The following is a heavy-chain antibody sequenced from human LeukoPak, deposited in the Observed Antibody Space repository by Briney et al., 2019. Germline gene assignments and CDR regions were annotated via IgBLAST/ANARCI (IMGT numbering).Heavy chain of an antibody. Sequence: SETLSLTCTVSGGSISSSSLHWDWIRQPPGRVLEWIGSIHYSGATYYNPSLKSRVSMSVDTSKNQFSLRLSSVTAADTAVYNCARRLHSGSYHYYYTDVWGNGTPVTVSS. V-gene: IGHV4-39*07. J-gene: IGHJ6*03. CDR2: IHYSGAT. CDR3: ARRLHSGSYHYYYTDV. D-gene: IGHD1-26*01. CDR1: GGSISSSSLH.